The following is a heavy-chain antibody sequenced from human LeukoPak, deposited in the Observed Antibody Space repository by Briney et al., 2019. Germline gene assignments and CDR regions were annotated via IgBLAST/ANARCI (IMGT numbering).Heavy chain of an antibody. V-gene: IGHV3-21*01. D-gene: IGHD5-24*01. CDR3: ARDWEMATTQGVDFDY. J-gene: IGHJ4*02. CDR1: GFTFSSYS. CDR2: ISSSSSYI. Sequence: PGGSLRLSCAASGFTFSSYSMNWVRQAPGKGLEWVSSISSSSSYIYYADSVKGRFTISRDNAKNSLYLQMNSLRAEDTAVYYCARDWEMATTQGVDFDYWGQGTLVTVSS.